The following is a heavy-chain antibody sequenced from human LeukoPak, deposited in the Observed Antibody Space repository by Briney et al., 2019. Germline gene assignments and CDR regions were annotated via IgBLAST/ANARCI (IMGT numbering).Heavy chain of an antibody. Sequence: GGSLRLSCAASGFTFDDYAMHWVRQAPGKGLEWVSLISGDGGSTYYADSVKGRFTISRDNSKNSLYPQMNSLRTEDTALYYCATHSGYDSGYFDLWGRGTLVTVSS. CDR2: ISGDGGST. CDR3: ATHSGYDSGYFDL. V-gene: IGHV3-43*02. CDR1: GFTFDDYA. J-gene: IGHJ2*01. D-gene: IGHD5-12*01.